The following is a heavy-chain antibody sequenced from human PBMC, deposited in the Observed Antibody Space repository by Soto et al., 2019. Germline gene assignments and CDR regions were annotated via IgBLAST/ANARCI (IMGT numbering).Heavy chain of an antibody. CDR2: IKQDGSEK. J-gene: IGHJ6*02. Sequence: PGGSLRLSCAASGFTFSSYWMSWVRQAPGKGLEWVANIKQDGSEKYYVDSVKGRFTISRDNAKNSLYLQMNSLRAEDTAVYYCARVPLGFWSGKGSYGMDVWGQGTTVTVSS. CDR3: ARVPLGFWSGKGSYGMDV. D-gene: IGHD3-3*01. CDR1: GFTFSSYW. V-gene: IGHV3-7*01.